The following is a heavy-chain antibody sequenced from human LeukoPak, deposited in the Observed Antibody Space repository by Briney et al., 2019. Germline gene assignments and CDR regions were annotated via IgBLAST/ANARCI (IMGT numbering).Heavy chain of an antibody. V-gene: IGHV3-11*01. CDR3: ARDAAVLTGYPYWYFDL. D-gene: IGHD3-9*01. CDR2: ISSAAATT. CDR1: GFTFSDHY. Sequence: PGGSLRLSCEASGFTFSDHYMAWVRQAPGQGLEWLSYISSAAATTYYPDFVKGRFTISRDNAKNLLFLEMNSLRVEDTAVYYCARDAAVLTGYPYWYFDLWGRGTLVTVSS. J-gene: IGHJ2*01.